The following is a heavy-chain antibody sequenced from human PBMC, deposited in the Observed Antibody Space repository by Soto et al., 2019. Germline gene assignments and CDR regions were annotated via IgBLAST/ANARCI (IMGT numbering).Heavy chain of an antibody. J-gene: IGHJ5*01. CDR2: ITNRGTHT. D-gene: IGHD2-15*01. CDR3: ARAHEVAWFDS. CDR1: GFSFSSYT. V-gene: IGHV3-21*01. Sequence: EVQLVESGGGLVKPGESLRLSCAASGFSFSSYTMNWVRQAPGKGLQWVSSITNRGTHTYSADSVKGRFTISRENDKNSVYLQMNSLRAEDTAIYFCARAHEVAWFDSWGLGTLVTVTS.